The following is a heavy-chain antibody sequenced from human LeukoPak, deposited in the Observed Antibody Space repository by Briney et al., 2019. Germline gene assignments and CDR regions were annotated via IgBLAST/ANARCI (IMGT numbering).Heavy chain of an antibody. V-gene: IGHV3-30*18. CDR2: ISYDGGNK. Sequence: GGSLRLSCAASGFTFSSYGMHWVRQAPGKGLEWVAVISYDGGNKYYADSVMGRFTISRDNSKNTLYLQMNSVTAEDTAVYYCAKEEGGNSAPRYFDYWGQGTLVTVSS. D-gene: IGHD4-23*01. CDR3: AKEEGGNSAPRYFDY. J-gene: IGHJ4*02. CDR1: GFTFSSYG.